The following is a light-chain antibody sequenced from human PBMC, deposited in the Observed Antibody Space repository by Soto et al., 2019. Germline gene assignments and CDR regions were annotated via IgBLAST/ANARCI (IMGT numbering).Light chain of an antibody. Sequence: QSALTQPRSVSGSPGQSVTISCTGTSSDVGGNSYVSWYQQNPGKAPKLMIYDVSERPSGVPDRFSGSKSGNTASLTISGLQAEDEADYYFCSYAGSYAFEVFGGGNKLTFL. CDR1: SSDVGGNSY. CDR3: CSYAGSYAFEV. J-gene: IGLJ3*02. V-gene: IGLV2-11*01. CDR2: DVS.